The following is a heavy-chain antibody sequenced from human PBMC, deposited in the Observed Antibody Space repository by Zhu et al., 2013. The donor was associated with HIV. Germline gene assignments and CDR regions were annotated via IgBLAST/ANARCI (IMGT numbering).Heavy chain of an antibody. J-gene: IGHJ4*02. D-gene: IGHD3-10*01. CDR3: AREGAHYYGSGSQLGAPYYFDY. CDR1: GGSINNYY. CDR2: VYSSGST. V-gene: IGHV4-59*01. Sequence: QVQLQESGPGLVKPSETLSLTCTVSGGSINNYYWSWIRQPPGKGLEWIGYVYSSGSTNYNPSLKSRATISVDTSKNQFSLKLNSVTAADTALYYCAREGAHYYGSGSQLGAPYYFDYWGQGTLVTVSS.